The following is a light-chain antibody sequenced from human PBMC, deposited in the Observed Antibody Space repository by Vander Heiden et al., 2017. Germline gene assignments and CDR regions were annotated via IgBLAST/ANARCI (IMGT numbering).Light chain of an antibody. V-gene: IGLV2-23*01. Sequence: QSALTPPASVSGSPGQSITISCTGTSSDVGSYDLVSWYQQHPGKAPKLMIYEGSKRPSGVSNRFSGSKSGNTASLTISGLQAEDEADYYCCSYASSSTLVFGGGTKLTVL. CDR3: CSYASSSTLV. J-gene: IGLJ2*01. CDR1: SSDVGSYDL. CDR2: EGS.